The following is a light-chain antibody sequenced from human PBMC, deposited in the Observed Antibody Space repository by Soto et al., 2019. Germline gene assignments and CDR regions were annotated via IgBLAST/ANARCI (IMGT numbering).Light chain of an antibody. CDR3: QQYYNTPQT. Sequence: DIVMTQSPNSLAVSLGERATINCKSSQSVLYSPNNKNYLAWYQQKPGQPPKLLIYWASTRESGVPDRFSGSGSGTDFTLTISSLQAEDVAVYYCQQYYNTPQTFGQGTKVEIK. CDR2: WAS. J-gene: IGKJ1*01. V-gene: IGKV4-1*01. CDR1: QSVLYSPNNKNY.